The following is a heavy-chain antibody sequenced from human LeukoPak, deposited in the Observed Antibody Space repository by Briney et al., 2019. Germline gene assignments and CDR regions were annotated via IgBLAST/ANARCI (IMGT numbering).Heavy chain of an antibody. D-gene: IGHD3-22*01. CDR3: AKNYDKSYYFDY. V-gene: IGHV3-23*01. Sequence: GGSLRLSCAASGFTFSSYGMSWVRQAPGKGLEWVSGISGSGTSTNYADSVKGRCTISRDNSKNTLYLQMNSLRAEDTAVYYCAKNYDKSYYFDYWGQGTLVTVSS. J-gene: IGHJ4*02. CDR2: ISGSGTST. CDR1: GFTFSSYG.